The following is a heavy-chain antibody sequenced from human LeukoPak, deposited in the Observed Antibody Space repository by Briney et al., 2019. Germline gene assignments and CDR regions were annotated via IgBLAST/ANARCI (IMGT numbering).Heavy chain of an antibody. Sequence: PSETLSLTCTVSGGSISSGDYYWSWIRQPPGKGLEWIGYIYYSGSTYYNPSLKSRVTISVDTSKNQFSLKLSSVTAADTAVYYCARERITMVRGVISSWFDPWGQGTLVTVSS. J-gene: IGHJ5*02. CDR2: IYYSGST. V-gene: IGHV4-30-4*01. D-gene: IGHD3-10*01. CDR3: ARERITMVRGVISSWFDP. CDR1: GGSISSGDYY.